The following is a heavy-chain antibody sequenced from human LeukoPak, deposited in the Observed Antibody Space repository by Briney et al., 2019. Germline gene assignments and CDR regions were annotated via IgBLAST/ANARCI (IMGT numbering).Heavy chain of an antibody. V-gene: IGHV5-51*01. CDR2: IYPGDSDT. D-gene: IGHD3-10*01. CDR1: GYSFTSYC. Sequence: GESLKISCKGSGYSFTSYCIGWVRQMPGKGLEWMGIIYPGDSDTRYSPSFQGQVTISADKSISTAYLQWSSLKASDTAMYYCARGYYYGSGSYYNPGYWGQGTLVTVSS. J-gene: IGHJ4*02. CDR3: ARGYYYGSGSYYNPGY.